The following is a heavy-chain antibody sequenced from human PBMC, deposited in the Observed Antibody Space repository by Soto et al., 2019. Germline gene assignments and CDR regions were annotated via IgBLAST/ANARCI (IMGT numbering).Heavy chain of an antibody. D-gene: IGHD5-12*01. J-gene: IGHJ4*02. CDR3: ARGQEGVVATH. CDR1: GGSLSGYY. CDR2: VKDGGHT. Sequence: QVQLQQWGAGLLKPSETLSLNSAVTGGSLSGYYWSWIRQPPGKGLEWIGEVKDGGHTNYSPSLRGRVTISSEPSNNQFSLRLNSVTAADTGVYYCARGQEGVVATHWDQGSLVTVSS. V-gene: IGHV4-34*01.